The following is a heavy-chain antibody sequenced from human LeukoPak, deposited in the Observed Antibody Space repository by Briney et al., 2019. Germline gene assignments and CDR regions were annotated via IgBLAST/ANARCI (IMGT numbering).Heavy chain of an antibody. CDR3: ARSRNYYDSSGYFGGRESGIALFDY. CDR1: GDSISNYY. V-gene: IGHV4-59*12. CDR2: IFVSGST. D-gene: IGHD3-22*01. Sequence: PETLSLTCTVSGDSISNYYWNWIRQSPEKGLEWIGYIFVSGSTYYNPSLKSRVTISVDTSKNQFSLKLSSVTAADTAVYYCARSRNYYDSSGYFGGRESGIALFDYWGQGTLVTVSS. J-gene: IGHJ4*02.